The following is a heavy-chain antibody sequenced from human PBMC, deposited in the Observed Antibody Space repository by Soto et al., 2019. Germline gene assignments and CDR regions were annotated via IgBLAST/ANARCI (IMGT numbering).Heavy chain of an antibody. CDR3: ARDSATLGMDV. Sequence: WTWIRQPPGKGLEWIGYIYYSGSTNYNPSLKSRVTISADTSKNQFSLKLSSVTAADTAVYYCARDSATLGMDVWGQGTTVTVSS. D-gene: IGHD5-12*01. V-gene: IGHV4-59*01. CDR2: IYYSGST. J-gene: IGHJ6*02.